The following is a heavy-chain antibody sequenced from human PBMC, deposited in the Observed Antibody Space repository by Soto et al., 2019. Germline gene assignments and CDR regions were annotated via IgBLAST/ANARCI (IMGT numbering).Heavy chain of an antibody. J-gene: IGHJ6*02. Sequence: GASVKVSCKASGYTFTGYYMHWVRQAPGQGLEWMGWINPNSGGTNYAQKFQGWVTMTRDTSISTAYMELSRLRSDDTAVYYCARESQARGLRFLEWLSPKYGMDVWGQGTTVTVSS. CDR2: INPNSGGT. D-gene: IGHD3-3*01. CDR3: ARESQARGLRFLEWLSPKYGMDV. V-gene: IGHV1-2*04. CDR1: GYTFTGYY.